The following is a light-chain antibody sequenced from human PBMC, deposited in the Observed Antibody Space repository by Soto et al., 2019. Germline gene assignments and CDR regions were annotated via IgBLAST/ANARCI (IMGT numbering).Light chain of an antibody. V-gene: IGKV1-5*01. CDR2: DVS. CDR3: QQYSSFSWT. J-gene: IGKJ1*01. Sequence: DIQMTQSPSTLSASVGDRVTITCRASQSIGTWVAWYQQKPGEAPKFLIYDVSTLDSGVPSRFSGSGSGTEFTLTISGLQPDDFATYYCQQYSSFSWTFGKGTKVDIK. CDR1: QSIGTW.